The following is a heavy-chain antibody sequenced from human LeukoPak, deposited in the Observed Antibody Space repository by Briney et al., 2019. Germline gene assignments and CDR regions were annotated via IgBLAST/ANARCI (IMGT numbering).Heavy chain of an antibody. Sequence: GGSLRLSCAASGFTFSHFAMHWVRQAPGKGLEWVAVISYDGNHKYYADSVKGRFTIYRDNSKNTLYLQMNSLRDEDTTKYYCAREEYGQYYFDYWGQGTLVTVSS. CDR2: ISYDGNHK. V-gene: IGHV3-30-3*01. CDR3: AREEYGQYYFDY. D-gene: IGHD2-2*01. CDR1: GFTFSHFA. J-gene: IGHJ4*02.